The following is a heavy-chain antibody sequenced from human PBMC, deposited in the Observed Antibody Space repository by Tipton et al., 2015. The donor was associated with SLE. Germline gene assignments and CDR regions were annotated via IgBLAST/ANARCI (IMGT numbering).Heavy chain of an antibody. J-gene: IGHJ4*02. CDR1: GYSISSGYY. D-gene: IGHD3/OR15-3a*01. CDR2: IYHSGST. V-gene: IGHV4-38-2*02. CDR3: ARGGLGGEDFDY. Sequence: TLSLTCTVSGYSISSGYYWGWIRQPPGKGLEWIGSIYHSGSTYYNPSLKSRVTISVDTSKNQFSLKLSSVTAADTAVYYCARGGLGGEDFDYWGQGTLVTVSS.